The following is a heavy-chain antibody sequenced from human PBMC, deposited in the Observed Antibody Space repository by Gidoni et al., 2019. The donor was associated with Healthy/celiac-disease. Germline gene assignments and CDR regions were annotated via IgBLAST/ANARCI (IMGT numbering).Heavy chain of an antibody. V-gene: IGHV3-49*03. J-gene: IGHJ4*02. Sequence: EVQLVESGGGLVQPGRSLRLSCTASGLPFGDYAMSWFRQAPGKGLEWVGFIRSKAYGGTTEYAASVKGRFTISRDDSKSIAYLQMNSLKTEDTAVYYCTRTPLEWTRADYWGQGTLVTVSS. CDR2: IRSKAYGGTT. CDR3: TRTPLEWTRADY. D-gene: IGHD3-3*01. CDR1: GLPFGDYA.